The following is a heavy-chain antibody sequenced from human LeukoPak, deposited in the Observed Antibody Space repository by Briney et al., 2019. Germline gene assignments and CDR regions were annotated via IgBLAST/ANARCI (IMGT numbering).Heavy chain of an antibody. D-gene: IGHD3-22*01. CDR3: ARDRPTYYYDSSGYSSFDY. J-gene: IGHJ4*02. V-gene: IGHV4-39*07. Sequence: SETLSLTCTVSGGPISSSSYYWGWIRQPPGKGLEWIGSIYYSGSTYYNPSLKSRVTISVDTSKNQFSLKLSSVTAADTAVYYCARDRPTYYYDSSGYSSFDYWGQGTLVTVSS. CDR1: GGPISSSSYY. CDR2: IYYSGST.